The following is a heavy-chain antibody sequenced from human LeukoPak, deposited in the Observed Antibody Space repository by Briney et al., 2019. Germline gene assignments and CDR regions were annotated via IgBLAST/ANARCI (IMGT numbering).Heavy chain of an antibody. V-gene: IGHV4-30-4*08. D-gene: IGHD3-16*02. Sequence: SQTLSLTCTVSGGSISSGDYYWSWIRQPPGKGLEWIGEINHSGSTNYSPSLKSRVTISVDTSKNQFSLKLSSVTAADTAVYYCARTVMITFGGVIVSPFDYWGQGTLVTVSS. CDR3: ARTVMITFGGVIVSPFDY. CDR1: GGSISSGDYY. CDR2: INHSGST. J-gene: IGHJ4*02.